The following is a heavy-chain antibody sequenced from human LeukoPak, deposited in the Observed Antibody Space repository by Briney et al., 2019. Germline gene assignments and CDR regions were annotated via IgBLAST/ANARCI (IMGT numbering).Heavy chain of an antibody. CDR3: ARDEGFWSGSDY. Sequence: PGGSLRLSCAASGFTFSSYAMSWVRQAPGKGLEWVANIKGDGSDKYYVDSVKGRFTISRDNAKNSLYLQMNSLRVEDTAVYYCARDEGFWSGSDYWGQGTLVTVSS. V-gene: IGHV3-7*03. CDR2: IKGDGSDK. CDR1: GFTFSSYA. J-gene: IGHJ4*02. D-gene: IGHD3-3*01.